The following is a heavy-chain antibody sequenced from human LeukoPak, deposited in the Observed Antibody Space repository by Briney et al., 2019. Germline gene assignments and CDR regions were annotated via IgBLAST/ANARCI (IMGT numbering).Heavy chain of an antibody. V-gene: IGHV4-39*01. CDR3: ARLNDYYYYYMDV. J-gene: IGHJ6*03. CDR1: GGSISSSNYY. Sequence: PSETLSLTCTVSGGSISSSNYYWGWIRQPPGKGLEWIGSIHYSGNTYYSQSLKSRATVSVDTSKNQFPLKLSSVTAADTAVYYCARLNDYYYYYMDVWGKGTTVTVSS. CDR2: IHYSGNT.